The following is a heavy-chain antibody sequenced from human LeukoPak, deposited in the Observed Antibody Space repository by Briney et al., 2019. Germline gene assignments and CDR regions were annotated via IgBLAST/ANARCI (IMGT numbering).Heavy chain of an antibody. D-gene: IGHD6-19*01. V-gene: IGHV3-30*07. J-gene: IGHJ4*02. Sequence: GGSLRLSCAASGFTFRSYPMHWVRQAPGKGLEWVAFISYDGSNKYYADSVKGRFTISRDNSKNTLYLQMNSLRAEDTAVYYCAKLAGISGWYVYYFDYWGQGTLVTVS. CDR2: ISYDGSNK. CDR3: AKLAGISGWYVYYFDY. CDR1: GFTFRSYP.